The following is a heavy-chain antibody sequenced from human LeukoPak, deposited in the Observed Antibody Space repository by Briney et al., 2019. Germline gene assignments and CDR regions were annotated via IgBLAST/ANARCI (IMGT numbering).Heavy chain of an antibody. D-gene: IGHD6-13*01. J-gene: IGHJ6*02. V-gene: IGHV4-34*01. CDR3: ARHGDSSSWYVLTYYYGMDV. CDR2: IYYSGST. CDR1: GGSFSGYY. Sequence: MPSETLSLTCAVYGGSFSGYYWSWIRQPPGKGLEWIGSIYYSGSTYYNPSLKSRVTISVDTSKNQFSLKLSSVTAADTAVYYCARHGDSSSWYVLTYYYGMDVWGQGTTVTVSS.